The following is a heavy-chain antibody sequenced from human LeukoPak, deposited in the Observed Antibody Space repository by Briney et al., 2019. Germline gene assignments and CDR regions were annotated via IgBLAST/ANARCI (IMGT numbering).Heavy chain of an antibody. CDR2: IYRGGST. D-gene: IGHD3-22*01. CDR1: GFAVTTNY. J-gene: IGHJ3*02. Sequence: GRCLRLSCAASGFAVTTNYMISVRQPPGKGLYWLSFIYRGGSTYYADSVKCRFTVSRDNSKNALYLEMNSLRAEDTAVYYCATLNFYDSSGYETEPFDIWGQGTMVTVSS. V-gene: IGHV3-53*01. CDR3: ATLNFYDSSGYETEPFDI.